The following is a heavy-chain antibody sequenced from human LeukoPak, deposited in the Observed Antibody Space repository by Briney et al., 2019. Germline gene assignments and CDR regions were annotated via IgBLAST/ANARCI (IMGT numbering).Heavy chain of an antibody. J-gene: IGHJ6*03. CDR2: ISGSGGST. Sequence: SGGTLRLSCVAFEFTFSSYGMSWVRQAPGKGLEWVSDISGSGGSTYYADSVKGRFTISRDNSQNTLYLQMSSLRAEDTAVYYCARDYTAHYYYYMDVWGKGTTVTISS. V-gene: IGHV3-23*01. CDR3: ARDYTAHYYYYMDV. D-gene: IGHD5-18*01. CDR1: EFTFSSYG.